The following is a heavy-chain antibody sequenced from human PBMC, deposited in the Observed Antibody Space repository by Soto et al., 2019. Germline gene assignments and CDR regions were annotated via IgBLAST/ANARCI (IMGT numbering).Heavy chain of an antibody. D-gene: IGHD2-15*01. CDR1: GGSFSGYY. CDR2: INHSGST. Sequence: SETLSLTCAVYGGSFSGYYWSWIRQPPGKGLEWIGEINHSGSTNYNPSLKSRVTISVDTSKNQFSLKLSSVTAADTAVYYCAGRGYCSGGSCYTTEVFDYWGQGTLVTVSS. V-gene: IGHV4-34*01. CDR3: AGRGYCSGGSCYTTEVFDY. J-gene: IGHJ4*02.